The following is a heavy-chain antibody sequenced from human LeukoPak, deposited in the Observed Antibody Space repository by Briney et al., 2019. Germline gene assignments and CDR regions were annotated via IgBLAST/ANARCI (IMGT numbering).Heavy chain of an antibody. CDR3: ARVGYSYAFDP. V-gene: IGHV4-59*08. J-gene: IGHJ5*02. CDR2: IYYSGNT. Sequence: PSETLSHTCTVSGGSISSYYWSWIRQPPGKGLEWIGYIYYSGNTNYNPSLKSRVTISIDTSKNQFSLKLSSVSAADTAVYYCARVGYSYAFDPWGQGDLVTVSS. CDR1: GGSISSYY. D-gene: IGHD5-18*01.